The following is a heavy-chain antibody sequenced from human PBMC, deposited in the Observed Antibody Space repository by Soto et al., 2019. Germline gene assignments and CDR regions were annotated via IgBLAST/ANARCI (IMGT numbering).Heavy chain of an antibody. CDR1: GGSFSGYY. V-gene: IGHV4-34*01. CDR2: INHSGST. CDR3: ARNGGNYGGNPRGDLYY. Sequence: QVQLQQWGAGLLKPSETLSLTCAVYGGSFSGYYWSWIRQPPGKGLEWIGEINHSGSTNYNPSLTSRVTISVDTSKNQFSLKLSSVTAADTAVYYCARNGGNYGGNPRGDLYYWGQGTLVTVSS. D-gene: IGHD4-17*01. J-gene: IGHJ4*02.